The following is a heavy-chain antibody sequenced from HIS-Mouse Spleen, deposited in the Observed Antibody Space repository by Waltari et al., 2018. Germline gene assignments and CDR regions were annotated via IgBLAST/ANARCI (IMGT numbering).Heavy chain of an antibody. CDR2: ISWNSGSI. Sequence: EVQLVESGGGLVQPGRSLRLSCAASGFTFDDYAMHWVRQAPGKGLEWVSGISWNSGSIGKADSVKGRFTISRDNAKNSLYLQMNSLRAEDTALYYCAKDIAAAAGTYYFDYWGHGTLVTVSS. J-gene: IGHJ4*01. CDR1: GFTFDDYA. V-gene: IGHV3-9*01. CDR3: AKDIAAAAGTYYFDY. D-gene: IGHD6-13*01.